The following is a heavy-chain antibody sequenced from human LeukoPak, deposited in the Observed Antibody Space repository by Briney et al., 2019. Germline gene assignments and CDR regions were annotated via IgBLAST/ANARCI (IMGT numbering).Heavy chain of an antibody. D-gene: IGHD3-10*01. CDR1: GGSISSSSYY. J-gene: IGHJ6*02. V-gene: IGHV4-39*01. CDR2: IYYSGST. CDR3: ARALLRGNGMDV. Sequence: SETLSLTCTVSGGSISSSSYYWGWIRQPPGKGLEWIGSIYYSGSTYYNPSLKSRVTISVDTSKNQFSLKLSSVTAADTAVYYCARALLRGNGMDVWGQGTTVTVSS.